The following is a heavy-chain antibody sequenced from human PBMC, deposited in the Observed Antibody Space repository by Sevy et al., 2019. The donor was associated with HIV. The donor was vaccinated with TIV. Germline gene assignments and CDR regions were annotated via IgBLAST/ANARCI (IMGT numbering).Heavy chain of an antibody. D-gene: IGHD5-18*01. Sequence: GGSLRLSCAASGFTVSSNYMSWVRHAPGKGLEWVSVIYSGGSTYYADSVKGRFTISRDNSKNTLYLQMNSLRAEDTAVYYCARLQNSYGYSFYIDYWGQGTLVTVSS. CDR1: GFTVSSNY. CDR3: ARLQNSYGYSFYIDY. J-gene: IGHJ4*02. V-gene: IGHV3-53*01. CDR2: IYSGGST.